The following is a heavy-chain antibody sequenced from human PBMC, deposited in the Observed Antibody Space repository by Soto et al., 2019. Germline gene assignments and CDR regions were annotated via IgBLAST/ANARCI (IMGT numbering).Heavy chain of an antibody. CDR1: GYTFTSYA. J-gene: IGHJ6*02. CDR2: INAGNGNT. V-gene: IGHV1-3*01. D-gene: IGHD6-19*01. Sequence: ASVKVSCKASGYTFTSYAMHWVRQAPGQRLEWMGWINAGNGNTKYSQKFQGRVTITRDTSASTAYMELSSLRSEDTAVYYCARPTAPYSSGWWVADYYYYGMDVWGQGTTVTVSS. CDR3: ARPTAPYSSGWWVADYYYYGMDV.